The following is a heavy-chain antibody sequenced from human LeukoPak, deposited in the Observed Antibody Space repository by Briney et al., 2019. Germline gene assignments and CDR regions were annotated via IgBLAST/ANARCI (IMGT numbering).Heavy chain of an antibody. Sequence: ASVKVSCKASGYTFTGYYMHWVRQAPGQGLEWMGWINPNSGGTNYAQKFQGRVAMTRDTSTSTVYMELSSLRSEDTAIYYCARDCSSTRCQGPVFDNWGQGTLVTVSS. D-gene: IGHD2-2*01. J-gene: IGHJ4*02. CDR2: INPNSGGT. CDR1: GYTFTGYY. CDR3: ARDCSSTRCQGPVFDN. V-gene: IGHV1-2*02.